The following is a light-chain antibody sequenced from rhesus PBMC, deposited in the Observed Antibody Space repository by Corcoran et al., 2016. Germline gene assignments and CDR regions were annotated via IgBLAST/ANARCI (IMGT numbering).Light chain of an antibody. Sequence: DIQMTQSPSSLSASVGDTVTIPCQASQGITNYLAWYQQKPGKAPKLLIYDASTLQTGVPSRFIGIGCGTEFTLTISSLQPEDFATYYCQKYDTYPFTFGGGTKVELK. V-gene: IGKV1-25*01. CDR3: QKYDTYPFT. J-gene: IGKJ4*01. CDR2: DAS. CDR1: QGITNY.